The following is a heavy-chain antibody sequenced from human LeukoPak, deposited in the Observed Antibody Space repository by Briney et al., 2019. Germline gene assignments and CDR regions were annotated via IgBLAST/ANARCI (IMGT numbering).Heavy chain of an antibody. V-gene: IGHV4-39*07. J-gene: IGHJ6*03. CDR3: ARSWGNHYYYMDV. D-gene: IGHD6-13*01. CDR1: GGSISSTSYY. Sequence: PSETLSFTCTVSGGSISSTSYYWGWIRQPPGKGLEWIGSMFYSGSTYYNPSLKSRVTMSVDTSKNQFSLKLSSVTAADTAVYYCARSWGNHYYYMDVWGKGTTVSVSS. CDR2: MFYSGST.